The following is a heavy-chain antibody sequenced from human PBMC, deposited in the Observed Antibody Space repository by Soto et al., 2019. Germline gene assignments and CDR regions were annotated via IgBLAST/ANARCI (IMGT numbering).Heavy chain of an antibody. CDR2: ISAYNGNT. J-gene: IGHJ4*02. V-gene: IGHV1-18*01. CDR1: GYTFTSYG. Sequence: QVQLVQSGAEVKKPGASVKVSCKASGYTFTSYGISWVRQAPGQGLEWMGWISAYNGNTNYAQKLQGKVTMTTDTSTSIAHMELRSLRSDDTAVYYCATFYAYSSGWYRFDYWGQGTLVTVSS. D-gene: IGHD6-19*01. CDR3: ATFYAYSSGWYRFDY.